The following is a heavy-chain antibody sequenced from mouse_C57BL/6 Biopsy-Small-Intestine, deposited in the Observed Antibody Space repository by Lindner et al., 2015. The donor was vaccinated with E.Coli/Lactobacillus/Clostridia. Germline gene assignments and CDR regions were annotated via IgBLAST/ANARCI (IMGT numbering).Heavy chain of an antibody. CDR2: IIPIFGTA. CDR1: GGTFSSYA. J-gene: IGHJ4*01. Sequence: SVKVSCKASGGTFSSYAISWVRQAPGQGLEWMGGIIPIFGTANYAQKFQGRVTITADESTSTAYMELSSLRSEDTAVYYCARYYGGNSGGAFDYWGQGTLVTVSS. D-gene: IGHD2-1*01. V-gene: IGHV1-81*01. CDR3: ARYYGGNSGGAFDY.